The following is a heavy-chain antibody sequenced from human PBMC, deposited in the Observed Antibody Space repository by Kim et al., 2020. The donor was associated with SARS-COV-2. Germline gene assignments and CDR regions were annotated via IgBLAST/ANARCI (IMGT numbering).Heavy chain of an antibody. V-gene: IGHV4-59*01. CDR1: GGSISSYY. D-gene: IGHD6-13*01. Sequence: SETLSLTCTVSGGSISSYYWSWIRQPPGKGLEWIGYIYYSGSTNYNPSLKSRVTISVDTSKNQFSLKLSSVTAADTAVYYCARDRGKILPGIAAAEGWFDPWGQGTLVTVSS. CDR3: ARDRGKILPGIAAAEGWFDP. CDR2: IYYSGST. J-gene: IGHJ5*02.